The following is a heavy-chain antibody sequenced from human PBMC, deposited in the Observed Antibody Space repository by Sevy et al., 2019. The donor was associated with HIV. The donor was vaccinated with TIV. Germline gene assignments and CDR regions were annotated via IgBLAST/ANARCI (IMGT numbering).Heavy chain of an antibody. D-gene: IGHD6-13*01. CDR3: ARISSSLYFDY. Sequence: SETLSLTCAVSGGSISSGGYSWSWIRQPPGKVLEWIGYIYHSGSTYYNPSLKSRVTISVDRSKNQFSLKLSSVTAADTAVYYCARISSSLYFDYWGQGTLVTVSS. CDR1: GGSISSGGYS. V-gene: IGHV4-30-2*01. CDR2: IYHSGST. J-gene: IGHJ4*02.